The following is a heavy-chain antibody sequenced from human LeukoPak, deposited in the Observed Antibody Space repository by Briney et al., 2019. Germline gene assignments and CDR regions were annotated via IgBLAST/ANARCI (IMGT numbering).Heavy chain of an antibody. CDR2: IYHIGST. J-gene: IGHJ5*02. D-gene: IGHD3-3*01. CDR3: ARDYPYYDFWSGYRTDSYNWFDP. CDR1: GYSISSGYY. Sequence: SETLSLTCTVSGYSISSGYYWGWIRQPPGKGLDWIGSIYHIGSTYYNPSLKSRVTISVYTSKNQFSLKLSSVTAADTDVYYCARDYPYYDFWSGYRTDSYNWFDPWGQGTLVTVSS. V-gene: IGHV4-38-2*02.